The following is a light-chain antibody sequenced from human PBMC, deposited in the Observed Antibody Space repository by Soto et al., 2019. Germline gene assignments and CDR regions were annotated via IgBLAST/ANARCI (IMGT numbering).Light chain of an antibody. CDR1: SGHSSYA. CDR2: LNSDGSH. CDR3: QTWGTGYAV. V-gene: IGLV4-69*01. Sequence: PVLTQSPSASASLGASVKLTCTLSSGHSSYAIAWHQQQPEKGPRYLMKLNSDGSHSKGDGIPDRFSGSSSGAERYLTISSLQSEDEADYYCQTWGTGYAVFGGGTQLTVL. J-gene: IGLJ7*01.